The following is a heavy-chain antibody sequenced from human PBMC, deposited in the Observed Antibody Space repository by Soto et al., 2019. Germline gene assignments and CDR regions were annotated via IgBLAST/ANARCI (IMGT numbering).Heavy chain of an antibody. J-gene: IGHJ4*02. V-gene: IGHV3-66*04. CDR1: GVTVSSNY. CDR2: IYSGGST. Sequence: EVQLVESGGGLVQPGGSLRLSCAASGVTVSSNYMSWVRQAPGKGLEWVSVIYSGGSTDYSDSLKGRFTISRDNSKNTLYLQMNSLRAEDTAVYYCARHGYNYGGGYFDYWGQGTLVTVSS. CDR3: ARHGYNYGGGYFDY. D-gene: IGHD5-18*01.